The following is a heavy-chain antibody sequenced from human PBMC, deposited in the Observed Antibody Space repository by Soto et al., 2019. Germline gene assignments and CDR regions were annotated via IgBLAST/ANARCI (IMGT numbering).Heavy chain of an antibody. Sequence: QVHLKESGPGLVKPSQTLSLTCTVSGGSINNGDYYWSWIRQAPGKGLEWIGYIYYSGGTVYNPYIKTRSIISIDTSKNQFSLKLTSVTVADTAVYYCARAVPEHVEVVTALFDYWGQGTLVIVSS. D-gene: IGHD2-21*02. CDR3: ARAVPEHVEVVTALFDY. V-gene: IGHV4-30-4*01. CDR2: IYYSGGT. J-gene: IGHJ4*02. CDR1: GGSINNGDYY.